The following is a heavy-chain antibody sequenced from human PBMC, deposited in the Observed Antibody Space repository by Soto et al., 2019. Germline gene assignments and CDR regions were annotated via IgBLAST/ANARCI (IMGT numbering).Heavy chain of an antibody. D-gene: IGHD3-9*01. CDR1: GFTFSSYG. CDR2: ISYDGSNK. V-gene: IGHV3-30*18. J-gene: IGHJ4*02. CDR3: AKDDILTGHPLGY. Sequence: QVQLVESGGGVVQPGRSLRLSCAASGFTFSSYGMHWVRQAPGKGLEWVAVISYDGSNKYYADSVKGRFTISRDNSKNTLYLQMNSLRAEDTAVYYCAKDDILTGHPLGYWGQGTLVTVSS.